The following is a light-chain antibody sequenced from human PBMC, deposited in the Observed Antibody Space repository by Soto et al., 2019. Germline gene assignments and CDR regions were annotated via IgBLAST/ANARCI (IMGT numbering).Light chain of an antibody. Sequence: EIVMTQSPATLSVSPGERAALCCRASQSVSSNLAWYQQKPGQAPRLLIYGASTRATGIPARFSGSGSGTEFTLTISSLQSEDFAVYYCQQYNNWPPSYTFGQGTKLEIK. CDR2: GAS. CDR3: QQYNNWPPSYT. J-gene: IGKJ2*01. CDR1: QSVSSN. V-gene: IGKV3-15*01.